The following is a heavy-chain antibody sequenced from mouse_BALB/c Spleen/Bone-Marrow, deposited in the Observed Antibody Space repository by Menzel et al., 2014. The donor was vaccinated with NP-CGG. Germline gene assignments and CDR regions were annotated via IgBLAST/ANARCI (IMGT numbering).Heavy chain of an antibody. CDR2: IYPGDGDT. CDR3: ANYYGSSKGAKDY. D-gene: IGHD1-1*01. J-gene: IGHJ4*01. CDR1: GYAFSSSW. V-gene: IGHV1-82*01. Sequence: VQLQQSGPERVKPGASVKISCKASGYAFSSSWMNWVKQRPGQGLEWIGRIYPGDGDTNYNGNFKGKATLTADKSSSTAYMQLSRHTSVESAVYVCANYYGSSKGAKDYWGQGTSVTGSS.